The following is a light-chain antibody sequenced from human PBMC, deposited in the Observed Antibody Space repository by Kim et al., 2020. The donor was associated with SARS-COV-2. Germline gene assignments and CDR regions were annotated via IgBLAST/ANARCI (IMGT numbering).Light chain of an antibody. CDR2: AAS. Sequence: DIQMTQSPSSLSASVGDRVTITCRASQSISSYLHWYQKKPGKAPKLLIYAASSLQSGVPSMFSGSGSGTDFTLTISSLQPEDFATYYCQQSYSTPLTFGGGTKLEI. J-gene: IGKJ4*01. V-gene: IGKV1-39*01. CDR3: QQSYSTPLT. CDR1: QSISSY.